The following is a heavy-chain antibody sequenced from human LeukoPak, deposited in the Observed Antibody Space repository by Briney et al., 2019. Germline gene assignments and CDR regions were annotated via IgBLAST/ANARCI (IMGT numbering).Heavy chain of an antibody. CDR3: ARGFHDYGDPGGY. V-gene: IGHV3-23*01. CDR2: ISGSGGST. Sequence: GGSLRLSCAASGFTFSSYAMSWVRQAPGKGLEWVSAISGSGGSTYYADSVKGRFTISRDNAKNSLYLQMNSLRAEDTAVYYCARGFHDYGDPGGYWGQGTLVTVSS. J-gene: IGHJ4*02. D-gene: IGHD4-17*01. CDR1: GFTFSSYA.